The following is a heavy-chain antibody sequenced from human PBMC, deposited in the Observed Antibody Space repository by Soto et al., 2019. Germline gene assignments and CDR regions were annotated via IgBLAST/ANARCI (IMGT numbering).Heavy chain of an antibody. D-gene: IGHD3-22*01. CDR2: VIPLFGTP. CDR1: GGTFNNYA. CDR3: ARGVHYDSSGYYYFY. Sequence: SVKVSCKASGGTFNNYAISWVRQAPGQGLEWMGGVIPLFGTPNYAQKFQGRVTITADESTSTAYMELRGLRSEDTAVYYCARGVHYDSSGYYYFYWGQGTLVTVSS. J-gene: IGHJ4*02. V-gene: IGHV1-69*13.